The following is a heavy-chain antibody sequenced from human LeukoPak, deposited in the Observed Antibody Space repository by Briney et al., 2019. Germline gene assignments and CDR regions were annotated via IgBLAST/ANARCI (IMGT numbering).Heavy chain of an antibody. CDR1: GGSFSGYY. CDR3: ARGRGYSYGYGPRFDY. D-gene: IGHD5-18*01. J-gene: IGHJ4*02. V-gene: IGHV4-34*01. CDR2: INHSGST. Sequence: PSETLSLTCAVYGGSFSGYYWSWIRQPPGKGLEWIGEINHSGSTNYNPSLKSRVTISVDTSKNQFSLKLSSVTAADTAVYYCARGRGYSYGYGPRFDYWGQGTLVTVSS.